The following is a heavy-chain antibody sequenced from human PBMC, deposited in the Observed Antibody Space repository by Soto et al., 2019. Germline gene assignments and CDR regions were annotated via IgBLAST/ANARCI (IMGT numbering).Heavy chain of an antibody. D-gene: IGHD3-10*01. CDR1: GGTVSSGSYY. V-gene: IGHV4-61*01. J-gene: IGHJ6*02. CDR2: IYYSGST. Sequence: PSETLSLTCTVAGGTVSSGSYYWSWIRQPPGKGLEWIGYIYYSGSTNYNPSLKSRVTISVDTSKNQFSLKLSSVTAADTAVYYCARAARFGEFRGPHYYYYGMDVWGQGTTVTVSS. CDR3: ARAARFGEFRGPHYYYYGMDV.